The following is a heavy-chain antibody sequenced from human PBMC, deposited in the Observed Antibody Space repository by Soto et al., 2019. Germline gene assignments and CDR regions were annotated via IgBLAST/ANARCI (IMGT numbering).Heavy chain of an antibody. Sequence: QVQLVESGGGLVKPGGSLRLSCAASGFTFSDYYMSWIRQAPGKGLEWVSYISSSGSTIYYADSVKGRFTISRDNAKNSLDLPMNSLSAEDTAVYDCASPYDSSGRPDTWGQGTLVTVSS. CDR3: ASPYDSSGRPDT. CDR1: GFTFSDYY. J-gene: IGHJ5*02. D-gene: IGHD3-22*01. CDR2: ISSSGSTI. V-gene: IGHV3-11*01.